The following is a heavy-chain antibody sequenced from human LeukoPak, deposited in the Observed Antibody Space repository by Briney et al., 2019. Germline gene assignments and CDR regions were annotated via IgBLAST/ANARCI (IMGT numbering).Heavy chain of an antibody. CDR1: GFTFTTYT. Sequence: PGGSLRLSCAASGFTFTTYTMHWVRQAPGKGLEWVSAISGSGSGTYYADSVKGRVTISRDNSKNTLYLQMNSLRAEDTAVYYCAKRTLGGLAFDYWGQGTLVTVS. V-gene: IGHV3-23*01. J-gene: IGHJ4*02. CDR2: ISGSGSGT. D-gene: IGHD3/OR15-3a*01. CDR3: AKRTLGGLAFDY.